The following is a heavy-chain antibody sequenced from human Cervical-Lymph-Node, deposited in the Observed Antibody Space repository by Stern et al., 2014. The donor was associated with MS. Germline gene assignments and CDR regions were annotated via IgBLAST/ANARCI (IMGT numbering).Heavy chain of an antibody. D-gene: IGHD3-22*01. V-gene: IGHV1-46*01. CDR3: ARNYYDSSGYQNYYYYGMDV. Sequence: MQLVESGAEVKKPGASVKVSCKASGYTFTSYYMHWVRQAPGQGLEWMGIINPSGGSTSYAQKFQGRVTMTRDTSTSTVYMELSSLRSEDTAVYYCARNYYDSSGYQNYYYYGMDVWGQGTTVTVSS. CDR2: INPSGGST. J-gene: IGHJ6*02. CDR1: GYTFTSYY.